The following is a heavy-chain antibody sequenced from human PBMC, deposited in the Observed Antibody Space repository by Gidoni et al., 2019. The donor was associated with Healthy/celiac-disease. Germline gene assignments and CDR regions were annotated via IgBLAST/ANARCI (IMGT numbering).Heavy chain of an antibody. J-gene: IGHJ6*03. CDR2: INHRGST. V-gene: IGHV4-34*01. CDR3: AGASSYYYYYMDV. CDR1: GGSFSGYY. Sequence: QVQLQQWGEGLLKPSENLSLTCAVYGGSFSGYYWSWVRQPPGKGLEWIGEINHRGSTNYNPSLKSRVTISVDTSKIQFSLKLSSVTAADTSVYSCAGASSYYYYYMDVWGKGTTVTVSS. D-gene: IGHD3-16*01.